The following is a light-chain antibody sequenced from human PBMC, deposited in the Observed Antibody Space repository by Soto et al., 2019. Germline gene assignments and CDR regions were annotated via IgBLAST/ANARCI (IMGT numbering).Light chain of an antibody. CDR1: QSVSSY. CDR2: DAS. Sequence: EIVLTQSPATLSLSPGERATLSCRASQSVSSYLAWYQQKPGQAPRLLIYDASNRATGIPARFSGSWSGTDFTLTISSLEPEHFAVYYCQQRSTTCTFGQGTKVEIK. V-gene: IGKV3-11*01. J-gene: IGKJ1*01. CDR3: QQRSTTCT.